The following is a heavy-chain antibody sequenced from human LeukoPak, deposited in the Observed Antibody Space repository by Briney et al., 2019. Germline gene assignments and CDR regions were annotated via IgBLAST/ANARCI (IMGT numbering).Heavy chain of an antibody. CDR3: ARVRVIAAAGMFFDY. CDR2: ISAYNGNT. J-gene: IGHJ4*02. V-gene: IGHV1-18*01. D-gene: IGHD6-13*01. CDR1: GYTFTSYG. Sequence: ASVKVSCKASGYTFTSYGISWVRQAPGQGLEWMGWISAYNGNTNYAQKLQGRVTMTTDTSTSTAYMELRSLRSDDTAVYYCARVRVIAAAGMFFDYWGQGTLVTVSS.